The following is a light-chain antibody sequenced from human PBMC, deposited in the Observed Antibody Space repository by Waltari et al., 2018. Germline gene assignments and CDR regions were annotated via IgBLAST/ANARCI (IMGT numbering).Light chain of an antibody. CDR1: QNINIY. J-gene: IGKJ4*01. CDR2: DAS. V-gene: IGKV3-11*01. Sequence: DIVLTQSPATLSLSPGERATLSCRASQNINIYLAWYQQKPGQAPRLLIYDASNRATGVPARLSGSGSGTDFTLTISSLEPEDFAVYYCQQRTKWVTFGGGTTLDIK. CDR3: QQRTKWVT.